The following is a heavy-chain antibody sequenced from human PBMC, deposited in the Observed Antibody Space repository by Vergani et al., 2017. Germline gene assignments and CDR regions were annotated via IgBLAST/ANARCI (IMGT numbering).Heavy chain of an antibody. V-gene: IGHV3-23*01. CDR1: GFTFNHYA. D-gene: IGHD5-12*01. CDR2: ISGSGGST. Sequence: EVQLLESGGDLVQPGGSLRLSCAASGFTFNHYAMNWVRQAPGTGLKWVSGISGSGGSTYYAGSVKGRFTISRDSSKNTLYLQMNSLSAGDTAVYYCAKANPRNSGYDYLYYDHAMDVWGQGTTVTVSS. J-gene: IGHJ6*02. CDR3: AKANPRNSGYDYLYYDHAMDV.